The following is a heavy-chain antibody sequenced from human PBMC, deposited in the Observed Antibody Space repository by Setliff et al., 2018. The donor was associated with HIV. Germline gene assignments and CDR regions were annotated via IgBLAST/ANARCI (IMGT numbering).Heavy chain of an antibody. Sequence: GGSLRLSCAASGFTFSNYEMSWVRQAPGKGLEWVSSISSSSSYIYYADSVKGRFTISRDNAKNSLFLQMNSLRAEDTAVYYCARDGRYSFGYNWFDPWGQGTLVTVSS. J-gene: IGHJ5*01. CDR3: ARDGRYSFGYNWFDP. CDR2: ISSSSSYI. V-gene: IGHV3-21*04. D-gene: IGHD5-18*01. CDR1: GFTFSNYE.